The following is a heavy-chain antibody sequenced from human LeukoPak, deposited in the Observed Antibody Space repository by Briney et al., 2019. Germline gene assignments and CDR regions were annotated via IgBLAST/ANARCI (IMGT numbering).Heavy chain of an antibody. CDR3: ARAVGYCSSTSCSPGDY. CDR2: MNPNSGNT. V-gene: IGHV1-8*01. Sequence: ASVKVSCKASGYTFTSYDINWVRQATGQGLEWMGWMNPNSGNTGYAQKFQGRVSMTRNTSISTAYMELSSLRSEDTAVYYCARAVGYCSSTSCSPGDYWGQGTLVTVSS. J-gene: IGHJ4*02. CDR1: GYTFTSYD. D-gene: IGHD2-2*01.